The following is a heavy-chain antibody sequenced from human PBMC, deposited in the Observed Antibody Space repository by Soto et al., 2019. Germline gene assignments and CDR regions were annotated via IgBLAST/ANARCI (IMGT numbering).Heavy chain of an antibody. CDR2: IYYSGST. CDR3: ARESGGYDSSTRYGLDV. CDR1: GGSISSVGHY. Sequence: SETLSLTCSVSGGSISSVGHYWTWIRQQPGKGLEWIGYIYYSGSTNYNPSLKSRVTISVDRSKNQFSLNLSSVTAADTAIYYCARESGGYDSSTRYGLDVWGQGTTVTVSS. D-gene: IGHD6-25*01. V-gene: IGHV4-31*03. J-gene: IGHJ6*02.